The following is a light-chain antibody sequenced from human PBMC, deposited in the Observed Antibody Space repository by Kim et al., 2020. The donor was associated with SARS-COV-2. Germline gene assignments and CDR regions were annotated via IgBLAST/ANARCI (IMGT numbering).Light chain of an antibody. CDR1: QSVSSY. J-gene: IGKJ4*01. CDR3: QQRGNWPLT. CDR2: DAS. Sequence: WSAAERAPLSCRASQSVSSYLAWYQQKPGQAPRLLIYDASNRATGIPARFSGSGSGTDFTLTIGSLEPEDFAVYYCQQRGNWPLTFGGGTKVDIK. V-gene: IGKV3-11*01.